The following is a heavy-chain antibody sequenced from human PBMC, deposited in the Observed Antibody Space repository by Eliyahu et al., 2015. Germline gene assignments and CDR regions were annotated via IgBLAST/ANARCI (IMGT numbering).Heavy chain of an antibody. Sequence: PGKGLEWMGIIYPGDSDTRYSPSFQGQVPIPAHKSISTAYLQWSSLKASDTAMYYCARGPQLLGFDYWGQGTLVTVSS. D-gene: IGHD6-6*01. J-gene: IGHJ4*02. CDR2: IYPGDSDT. CDR3: ARGPQLLGFDY. V-gene: IGHV5-51*01.